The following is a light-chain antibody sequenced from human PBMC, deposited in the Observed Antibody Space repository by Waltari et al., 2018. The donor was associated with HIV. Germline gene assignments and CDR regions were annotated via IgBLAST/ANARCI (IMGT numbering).Light chain of an antibody. CDR2: RND. Sequence: QSVLTPPPSAYGTPGQRVNIPRSGSSSHMGGNSVFSYQQFPGTAPKVLIYRNDQRPSGVPDRFSASRSGTSASLVISGLRSEDEADYYCAAYDDNLPGWMFGGGTKLTAL. CDR3: AAYDDNLPGWM. CDR1: SSHMGGNS. V-gene: IGLV1-47*01. J-gene: IGLJ3*02.